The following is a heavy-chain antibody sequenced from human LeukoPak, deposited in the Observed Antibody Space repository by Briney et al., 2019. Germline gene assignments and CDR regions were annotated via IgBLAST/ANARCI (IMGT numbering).Heavy chain of an antibody. CDR2: ITASGTAM. CDR3: ASSGSYRFDY. D-gene: IGHD1-26*01. Sequence: GGSLRLSCVASGFIVSSNYLNWVRQAPGKGLEWVSHITASGTAMFYADSVKGRFTISRDNAKNSLYLQMNSLRDEDTAVYYCASSGSYRFDYWGQGTLVTVSS. CDR1: GFIVSSNY. V-gene: IGHV3-48*02. J-gene: IGHJ4*02.